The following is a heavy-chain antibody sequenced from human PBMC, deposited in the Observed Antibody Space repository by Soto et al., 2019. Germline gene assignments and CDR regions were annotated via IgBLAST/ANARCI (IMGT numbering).Heavy chain of an antibody. Sequence: GASVKVSCKASGSTFTSYYMHWVRQAPGQGLEWMGIINPSGGSTSYAQKFQGRVTMTRDTSTSTVYMELSSLRSEDTAVYYCARVHGPYSSGWYADRNLFDYWGQGTLVTVSS. CDR1: GSTFTSYY. CDR2: INPSGGST. D-gene: IGHD6-19*01. V-gene: IGHV1-46*03. CDR3: ARVHGPYSSGWYADRNLFDY. J-gene: IGHJ4*02.